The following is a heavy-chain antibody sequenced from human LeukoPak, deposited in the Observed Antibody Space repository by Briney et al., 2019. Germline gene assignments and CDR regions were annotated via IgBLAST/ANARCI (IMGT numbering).Heavy chain of an antibody. V-gene: IGHV4-31*03. Sequence: SETLSLTCTVSGGSISSGGYYWSWIRQHPGKGLEWIGYIYYSGSTYYNPSPKSRVTISVDTSKNQFSLKLSSVTAADTAVYYCARDRRKDLWSPFDPWGQGTLVTVSS. D-gene: IGHD3-10*01. CDR1: GGSISSGGYY. CDR3: ARDRRKDLWSPFDP. CDR2: IYYSGST. J-gene: IGHJ5*02.